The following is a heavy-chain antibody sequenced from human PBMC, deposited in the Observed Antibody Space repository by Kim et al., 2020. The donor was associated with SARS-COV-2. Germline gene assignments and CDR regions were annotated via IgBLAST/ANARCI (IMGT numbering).Heavy chain of an antibody. V-gene: IGHV4-39*01. CDR3: ARGITMIVVAPWGY. D-gene: IGHD3-22*01. J-gene: IGHJ4*02. Sequence: SETLSLTCTVSGGSISSSSYYWGWIRQPPGKGLEWIGSIYYSGSTYYNPSLKSRVTISVDTSKNQFSLKLSSVTAADTAVYYCARGITMIVVAPWGYWGQGTLVTVSS. CDR1: GGSISSSSYY. CDR2: IYYSGST.